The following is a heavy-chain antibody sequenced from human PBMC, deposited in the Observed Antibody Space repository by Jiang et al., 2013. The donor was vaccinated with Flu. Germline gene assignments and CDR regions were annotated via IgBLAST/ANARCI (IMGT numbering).Heavy chain of an antibody. Sequence: SGAEVKKPGSSVKVSCKASGGTFSSYAISWVRQAPGQGLEWMGGIIPIFGTANYAQKFQGRVTITADESTSTAYMELSSLRSEDTAVYYCARESGGQVSHLPRHNYYYYYGMDVWGQGTTVTVSS. D-gene: IGHD4-23*01. CDR1: GGTFSSYA. V-gene: IGHV1-69*01. CDR3: ARESGGQVSHLPRHNYYYYYGMDV. CDR2: IIPIFGTA. J-gene: IGHJ6*02.